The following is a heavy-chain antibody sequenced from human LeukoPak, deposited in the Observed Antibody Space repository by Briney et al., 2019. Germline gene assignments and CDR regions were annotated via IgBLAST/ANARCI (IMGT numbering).Heavy chain of an antibody. D-gene: IGHD5-12*01. Sequence: PGGSLRLSCAASGFTFSSYSMNWVRQAPGEGLEWVSYISSGTSTKYYADSVKGRFTISRDNAKNSLYLQMNSLRAEDTAVYYCTRGKYGGYFIDYWGQGTLVTVSS. CDR1: GFTFSSYS. CDR2: ISSGTSTK. CDR3: TRGKYGGYFIDY. V-gene: IGHV3-48*04. J-gene: IGHJ4*02.